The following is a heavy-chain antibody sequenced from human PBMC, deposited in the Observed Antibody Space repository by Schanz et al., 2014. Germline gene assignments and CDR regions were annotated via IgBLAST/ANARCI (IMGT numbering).Heavy chain of an antibody. Sequence: QVQLVQSGAEVKKPGASVKVSCKASGYRFTSYYMNWVRQAPGQGLEWMGRINPNSGGTNYAQKFQGRVTMTRDTSISTAYMELSRLRYDDTAVYYCAKDRVGALYYFDYGGQGTLVTVSS. CDR2: INPNSGGT. V-gene: IGHV1-2*06. D-gene: IGHD1-26*01. CDR3: AKDRVGALYYFDY. CDR1: GYRFTSYY. J-gene: IGHJ4*02.